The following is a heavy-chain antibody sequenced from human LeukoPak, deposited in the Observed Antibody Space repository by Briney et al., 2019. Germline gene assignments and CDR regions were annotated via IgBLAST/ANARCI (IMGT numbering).Heavy chain of an antibody. CDR3: AREVDGDSSNDY. CDR1: GYSFSDNY. J-gene: IGHJ4*02. D-gene: IGHD4-17*01. Sequence: ASVKVSCKASGYSFSDNYLHWVRQAPGQGLEWLGWINPNTGDTNYAQKFQGRVTMTRDASISTAYLELTRLKSDDTAVYYCAREVDGDSSNDYWGQGTLLTVSS. V-gene: IGHV1-2*02. CDR2: INPNTGDT.